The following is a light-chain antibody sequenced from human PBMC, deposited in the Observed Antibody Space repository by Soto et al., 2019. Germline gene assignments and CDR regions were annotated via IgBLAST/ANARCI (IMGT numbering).Light chain of an antibody. V-gene: IGKV3D-15*01. CDR1: QSVSSSY. CDR2: DAS. CDR3: QQYNRWPLT. J-gene: IGKJ4*01. Sequence: EIVLTQSPGTLSLSPGERATLSCRASQSVSSSYLAWYQQKPGQAPRLLIYDASTRATGIPGSFSGSGSGTEFTLTISSLQSEDFAVYYCQQYNRWPLTFGGGTKVDIK.